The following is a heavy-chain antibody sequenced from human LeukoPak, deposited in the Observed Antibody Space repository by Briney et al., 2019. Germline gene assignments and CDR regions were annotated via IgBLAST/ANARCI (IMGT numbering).Heavy chain of an antibody. J-gene: IGHJ4*02. D-gene: IGHD3-9*01. Sequence: SETLSLTCTVSGASISSSRDYWGWIRQPPGKGLEWIGSIYYSGTTNYNPSLKSRVTISVDTSKNQVSLKLTSVTAADSAVYYCTREGPPVHYTGYYDYWGQGTLVTVSS. CDR1: GASISSSRDY. CDR2: IYYSGTT. V-gene: IGHV4-39*07. CDR3: TREGPPVHYTGYYDY.